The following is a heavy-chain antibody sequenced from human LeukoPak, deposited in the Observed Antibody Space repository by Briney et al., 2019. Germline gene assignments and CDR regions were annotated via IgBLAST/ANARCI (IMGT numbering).Heavy chain of an antibody. V-gene: IGHV5-51*01. D-gene: IGHD1-26*01. Sequence: GESLKISCEGSEYGFTTHWIGWVRQMPGKGLDWMGIIFPGDSDTTYSPSFQGQVTISADKSTSTAYLQWSSLKASDTAMYYCARVGATAYYFDYWGQGTLVTVSS. CDR3: ARVGATAYYFDY. CDR2: IFPGDSDT. J-gene: IGHJ4*02. CDR1: EYGFTTHW.